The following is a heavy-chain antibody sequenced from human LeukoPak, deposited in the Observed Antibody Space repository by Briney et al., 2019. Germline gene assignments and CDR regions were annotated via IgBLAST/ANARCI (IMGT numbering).Heavy chain of an antibody. CDR1: GYAFTAYY. V-gene: IGHV1-2*02. CDR3: ARGAAAGILRNWYFDL. J-gene: IGHJ2*01. CDR2: INPNSGGT. Sequence: ASVKVSCKASGYAFTAYYMHWVRQAPGQGLECMGWINPNSGGTNYVQKFQGRDTMTRDTSISTAYLELSSLRSDDTAVYYCARGAAAGILRNWYFDLWGRGTLVTVSS. D-gene: IGHD6-13*01.